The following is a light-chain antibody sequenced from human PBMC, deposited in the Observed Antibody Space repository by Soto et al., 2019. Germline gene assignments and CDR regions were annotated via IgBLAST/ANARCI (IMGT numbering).Light chain of an antibody. J-gene: IGLJ1*01. CDR2: SYD. CDR1: SSNLGDNT. V-gene: IGLV1-44*01. Sequence: QSALTQPPSASGTPGQRVTISCSTSSSNLGDNTVNWYQQVPGTAPKLLIYSYDQRPSRVPDRFSGSKSVTSASLAISGLQSEDEADYYCAAWDASLDGYVFGTGTKVTVL. CDR3: AAWDASLDGYV.